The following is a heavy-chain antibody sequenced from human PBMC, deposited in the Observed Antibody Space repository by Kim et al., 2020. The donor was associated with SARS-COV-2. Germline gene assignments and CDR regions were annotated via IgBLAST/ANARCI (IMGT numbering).Heavy chain of an antibody. J-gene: IGHJ6*02. Sequence: SRVTISVDTSKNQFSLKLSSVTAADTAVYYCARGRVVVVITYYYYYGMDVWGQGTTVTVSS. V-gene: IGHV4-34*01. CDR3: ARGRVVVVITYYYYYGMDV. D-gene: IGHD3-22*01.